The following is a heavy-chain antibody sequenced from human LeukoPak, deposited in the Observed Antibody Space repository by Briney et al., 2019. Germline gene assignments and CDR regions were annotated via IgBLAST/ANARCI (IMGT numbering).Heavy chain of an antibody. CDR1: GYSISGGYY. D-gene: IGHD4-17*01. J-gene: IGHJ3*02. V-gene: IGHV4-38-2*02. CDR3: VRDFRSFDSDDYGNTLDI. CDR2: IHHTGST. Sequence: SETLSLTCTVSGYSISGGYYWGWIRHPPGKGLEWIGSIHHTGSTYSNPSLKSRVTMSVDTSKNQVSLNLRSVTAADTAIYYCVRDFRSFDSDDYGNTLDIWGQGTMVTVSS.